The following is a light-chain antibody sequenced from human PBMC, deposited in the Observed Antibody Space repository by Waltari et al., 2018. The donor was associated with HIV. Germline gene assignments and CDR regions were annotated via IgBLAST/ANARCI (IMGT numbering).Light chain of an antibody. Sequence: QSALTQPASVSGSPGQSITISCTGTSSHVGGSTLVSWSQQHTGKAPKLIIYEVTKRPSGVSNRFSASKSGNTASLTISGLQAEDEAHYHCCSYAGSSTLVFGGGTNVIVL. V-gene: IGLV2-23*02. CDR1: SSHVGGSTL. CDR2: EVT. J-gene: IGLJ3*02. CDR3: CSYAGSSTLV.